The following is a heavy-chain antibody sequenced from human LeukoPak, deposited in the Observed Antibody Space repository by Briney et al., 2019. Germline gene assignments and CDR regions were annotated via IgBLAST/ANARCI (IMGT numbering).Heavy chain of an antibody. D-gene: IGHD6-19*01. J-gene: IGHJ4*02. CDR2: ITPDGSDR. V-gene: IGHV3-7*01. CDR3: VPGGLAVSGIDY. CDR1: GLGLRNYW. Sequence: GGSLRLSCVGYGLGLRNYWMTRVRQAPGKGLEWVANITPDGSDRYYVDSLKGRVTISRDNTKSSLYLQLNSLRAEDTAVYYCVPGGLAVSGIDYWGQGALVTVSS.